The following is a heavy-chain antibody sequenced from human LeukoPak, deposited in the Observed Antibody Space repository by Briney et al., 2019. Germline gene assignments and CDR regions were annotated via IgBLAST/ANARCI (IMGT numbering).Heavy chain of an antibody. V-gene: IGHV1-2*02. Sequence: ASVKVSCKTSGHTFTGYYMHWVRQAPGQGLEWMGWINPNSGGTNYAQKFQGRVTMTRDTSISTAYMELSRLRSDDTAVYYCARARVVGELSYYYGMDVWGQGTTVTVSS. CDR1: GHTFTGYY. D-gene: IGHD3-10*01. CDR2: INPNSGGT. J-gene: IGHJ6*02. CDR3: ARARVVGELSYYYGMDV.